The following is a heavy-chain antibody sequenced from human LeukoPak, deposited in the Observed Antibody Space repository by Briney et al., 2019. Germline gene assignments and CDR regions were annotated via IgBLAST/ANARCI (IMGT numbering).Heavy chain of an antibody. CDR2: ISYDGSNK. CDR1: GFTFSSYG. J-gene: IGHJ5*02. V-gene: IGHV3-30*18. CDR3: AKDEEGFDP. Sequence: GGSLRLSCAASGFTFSSYGMHWVRQAPGKGLEWVAVISYDGSNKYYADSVKGRFTISRDNSKNTLYLQMDSLRAEDAAVYYCAKDEEGFDPWGQGTLVTVSS.